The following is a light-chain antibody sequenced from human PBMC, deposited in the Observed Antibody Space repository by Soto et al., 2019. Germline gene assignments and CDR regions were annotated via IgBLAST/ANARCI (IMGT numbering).Light chain of an antibody. CDR1: SSNVGGYNY. CDR2: DVT. CDR3: CSYAGNYSWL. Sequence: QSALTQPRSVSGSPGQSVTISCTGTSSNVGGYNYVSWYQHHPGKVPKLLIYDVTERPSGVPDRFSGYKSGNTASLTISGLQADDEADYYCCSYAGNYSWLFGGGTKLTVL. V-gene: IGLV2-11*01. J-gene: IGLJ2*01.